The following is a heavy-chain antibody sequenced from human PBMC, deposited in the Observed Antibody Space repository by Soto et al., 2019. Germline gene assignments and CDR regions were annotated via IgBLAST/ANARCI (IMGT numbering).Heavy chain of an antibody. V-gene: IGHV3-23*01. Sequence: EVQLLESGGGLVQPGGSLRLSCAASGFTFSSCAMGWVRQAPGKGLEWVSGISGNGGSTYYADSVKGRFTISRYTSKNTLDLQIASLGADDTAIYYCAKGVGAGNDYYDFWGQGTLVTVSS. CDR3: AKGVGAGNDYYDF. D-gene: IGHD3-22*01. CDR2: ISGNGGST. CDR1: GFTFSSCA. J-gene: IGHJ4*02.